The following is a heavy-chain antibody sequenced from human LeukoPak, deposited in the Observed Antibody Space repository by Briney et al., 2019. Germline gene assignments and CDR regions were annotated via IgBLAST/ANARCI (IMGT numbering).Heavy chain of an antibody. CDR2: IYTSGST. J-gene: IGHJ6*03. Sequence: SETLSLTCTASGGSISSYYWSWIRQPPGKGLEWIGYIYTSGSTNYNPSLKSRVTISVDTSKNQFSLKLSSVTAADTAVYYCARHRWLRFSYYMDVWGKGTTVTVSS. D-gene: IGHD5-24*01. CDR1: GGSISSYY. CDR3: ARHRWLRFSYYMDV. V-gene: IGHV4-4*09.